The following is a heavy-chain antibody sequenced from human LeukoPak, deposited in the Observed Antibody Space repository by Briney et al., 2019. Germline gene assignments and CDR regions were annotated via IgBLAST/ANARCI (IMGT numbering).Heavy chain of an antibody. CDR3: ARSGYSSTREYYYFDY. J-gene: IGHJ4*02. D-gene: IGHD6-13*01. CDR2: IYYSGST. Sequence: SETLSLTCTVSGGSFSSGGYYWSWIRQYPGKGLEWIGYIYYSGSTYYNPSLKSRVTMSVDTSKKQFSLKLSSVTAADTAVYYCARSGYSSTREYYYFDYWGQGALVTVSS. V-gene: IGHV4-31*03. CDR1: GGSFSSGGYY.